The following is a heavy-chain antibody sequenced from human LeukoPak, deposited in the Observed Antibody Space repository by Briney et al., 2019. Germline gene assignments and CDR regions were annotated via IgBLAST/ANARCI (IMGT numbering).Heavy chain of an antibody. CDR2: IYYSGST. CDR3: ARQQPASDL. D-gene: IGHD2-2*01. V-gene: IGHV4-39*01. Sequence: PSETLSLTCTVSGGSISSSSYYWGWIRQPPGKGLEWIGSIYYSGSTYYNPSLKSRVTISVDTSKNQFSLKLSSVTAADTAVYYCARQQPASDLWGRGTLVTVSS. J-gene: IGHJ2*01. CDR1: GGSISSSSYY.